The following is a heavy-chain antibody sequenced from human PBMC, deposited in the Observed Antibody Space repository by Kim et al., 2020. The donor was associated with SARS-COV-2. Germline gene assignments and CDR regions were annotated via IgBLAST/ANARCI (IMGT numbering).Heavy chain of an antibody. V-gene: IGHV3-11*06. J-gene: IGHJ4*02. CDR3: ARETTKGLYDFWSGFQEIDY. D-gene: IGHD3-3*01. Sequence: RFTITRDNAKNSLYLQMNSLRAEDTAVYYCARETTKGLYDFWSGFQEIDYWGQGTLVTVSS.